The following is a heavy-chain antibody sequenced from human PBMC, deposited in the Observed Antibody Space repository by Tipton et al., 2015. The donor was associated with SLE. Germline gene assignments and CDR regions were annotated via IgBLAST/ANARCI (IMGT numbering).Heavy chain of an antibody. CDR1: GDFINTYY. Sequence: TLSLTCTVPGDFINTYYWTWIRQPPWGGLDWIGYIFYSGITKYNPSLKSRVSLSIDTSKNQFSLKLNSVTAADTAIYYCAAELGSGRIHYWGQGTLVTVSS. V-gene: IGHV4-59*13. CDR2: IFYSGIT. CDR3: AAELGSGRIHY. J-gene: IGHJ4*02. D-gene: IGHD3-10*01.